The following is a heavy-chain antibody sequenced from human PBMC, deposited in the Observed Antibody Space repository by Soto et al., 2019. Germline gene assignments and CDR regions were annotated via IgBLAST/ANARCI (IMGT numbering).Heavy chain of an antibody. CDR1: GGSIGSFY. CDR3: ARDMHAGVTHYFDP. V-gene: IGHV4-59*01. D-gene: IGHD2-8*01. CDR2: IYYSGST. J-gene: IGHJ4*02. Sequence: PSETLSLTCTVSGGSIGSFYWSWIRQPPGKGLEWIGYIYYSGSTNYHPSLKRRVIISLDTSKNQVSLQLTSVTATDTALYYCARDMHAGVTHYFDPWGQGTLVTVSS.